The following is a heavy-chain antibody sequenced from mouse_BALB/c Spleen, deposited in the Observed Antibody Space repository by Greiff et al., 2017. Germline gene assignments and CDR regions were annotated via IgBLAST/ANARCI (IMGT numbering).Heavy chain of an antibody. V-gene: IGHV3-2*02. CDR2: ISYSGST. CDR3: AISYGNFYAMDY. D-gene: IGHD2-10*02. J-gene: IGHJ4*01. Sequence: VQLQQSGPGLVKPSQSLSLTCTVTGYSITSDYAWNWIRQFPGNKLEWMGYISYSGSTSYNPSLKSRISITRDTSKNQFFLQLNSVTTEDTATYYCAISYGNFYAMDYWGQGTSVTVSS. CDR1: GYSITSDYA.